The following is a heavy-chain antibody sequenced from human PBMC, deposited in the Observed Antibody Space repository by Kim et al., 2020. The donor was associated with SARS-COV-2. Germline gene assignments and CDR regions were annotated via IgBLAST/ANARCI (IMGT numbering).Heavy chain of an antibody. CDR1: GGSISSSSYY. D-gene: IGHD3-10*01. J-gene: IGHJ4*02. CDR2: IYYSGST. CDR3: ARLLLWFGEFHHYYFDY. V-gene: IGHV4-39*07. Sequence: SETLSLTCTVSGGSISSSSYYWGWIRQPPGKGLEWIGSIYYSGSTYYNPSLKSRVTISVDTSKNQFSLKLSSVTAADTAVYYCARLLLWFGEFHHYYFDYWGQGTLVTVSS.